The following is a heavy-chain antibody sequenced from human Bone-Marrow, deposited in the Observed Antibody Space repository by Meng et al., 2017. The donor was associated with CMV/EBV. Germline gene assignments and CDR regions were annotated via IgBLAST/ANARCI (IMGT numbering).Heavy chain of an antibody. CDR3: APGGDRATGHSYYGMDV. CDR2: ISNLGNTV. D-gene: IGHD3-16*01. CDR1: GGSVSSGSYY. J-gene: IGHJ6*02. Sequence: GGSLRLSCTVSGGSVSSGSYYWSWIRQAPGKGLEWLSYISNLGNTVYYEDSMKGRITISRDNARNSLYLQMNSLMVEDTAGYYCAPGGDRATGHSYYGMDVWGQGTAVTVSS. V-gene: IGHV3-11*01.